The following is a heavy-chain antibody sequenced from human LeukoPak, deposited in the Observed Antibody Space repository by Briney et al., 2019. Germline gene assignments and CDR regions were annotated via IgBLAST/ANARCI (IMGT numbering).Heavy chain of an antibody. CDR3: ARETTKKAPTRTRSSNRYNWFDP. CDR1: GGSISSYY. Sequence: PSETLSLTCTVSGGSISSYYWSWIRQPPGKGLEWIGYMYYSGSTNYNPSLKSRVTISVDTSKNQFSLKLSSVTAADTAVYYCARETTKKAPTRTRSSNRYNWFDPWGQGTLVTVSS. CDR2: MYYSGST. D-gene: IGHD6-13*01. J-gene: IGHJ5*02. V-gene: IGHV4-59*01.